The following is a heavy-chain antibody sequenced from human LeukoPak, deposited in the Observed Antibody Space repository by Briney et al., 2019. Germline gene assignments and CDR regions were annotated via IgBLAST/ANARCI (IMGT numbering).Heavy chain of an antibody. D-gene: IGHD3-16*01. CDR3: ARDDVLDAFDI. J-gene: IGHJ3*02. CDR2: IWYDGSNK. CDR1: GFTFSSYG. Sequence: GGSLRLSCAASGFTFSSYGMHWVRQAPGKGPEWVAVIWYDGSNKYYADSVKGRFTISRDNSKNTLYLQMNSLRAEDTAVYYCARDDVLDAFDIWGQGTMVTVSS. V-gene: IGHV3-33*01.